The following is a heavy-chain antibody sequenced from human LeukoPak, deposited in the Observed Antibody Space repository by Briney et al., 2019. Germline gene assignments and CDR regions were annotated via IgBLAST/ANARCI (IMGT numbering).Heavy chain of an antibody. Sequence: GGSLRLSCAASGFTFSSYAMSWVRQAPGKGLEWVSAISGSGGSTYYADSVKGRFTISRDNSKNTLYLQMNSLRAEDTAVYYCAKGGSSSWYRDYNRLGYWGQGTLVTVSS. V-gene: IGHV3-23*01. J-gene: IGHJ4*02. CDR1: GFTFSSYA. CDR2: ISGSGGST. CDR3: AKGGSSSWYRDYNRLGY. D-gene: IGHD6-13*01.